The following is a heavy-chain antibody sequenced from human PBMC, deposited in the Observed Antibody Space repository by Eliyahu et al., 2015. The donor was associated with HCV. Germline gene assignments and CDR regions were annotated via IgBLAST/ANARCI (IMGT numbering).Heavy chain of an antibody. Sequence: EVQLVESGGDLVQPGGSLRLSCAASGFTFSSYWMSWVRQAPGKGLEWVANIKQDGSEKYYVDSVKGRFTISRDNAKNSLYLQMNSLRAEDTAVYYCARGGIEVAAPGWFDPWGQGTLVTVSS. CDR2: IKQDGSEK. J-gene: IGHJ5*02. V-gene: IGHV3-7*03. CDR1: GFTFSSYW. D-gene: IGHD6-19*01. CDR3: ARGGIEVAAPGWFDP.